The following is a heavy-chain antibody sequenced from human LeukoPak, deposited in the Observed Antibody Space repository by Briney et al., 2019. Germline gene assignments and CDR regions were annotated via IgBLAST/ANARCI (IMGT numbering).Heavy chain of an antibody. V-gene: IGHV3-23*01. Sequence: PGGSLRLSCVVSGITFSSYAMSWVRQAPGKGLEWVSAISGSGGTTYYADSVKGRFTISRDNAKNSLYLQMNSLRDEDTAVYYCARGDSSGYGPDHWGQGTLVTVSS. CDR3: ARGDSSGYGPDH. CDR1: GITFSSYA. J-gene: IGHJ5*02. CDR2: ISGSGGTT. D-gene: IGHD3-22*01.